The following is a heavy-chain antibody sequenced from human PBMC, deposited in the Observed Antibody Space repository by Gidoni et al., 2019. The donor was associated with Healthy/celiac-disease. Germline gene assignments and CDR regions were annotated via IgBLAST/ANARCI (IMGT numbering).Heavy chain of an antibody. CDR2: ISWNSGSI. V-gene: IGHV3-9*01. D-gene: IGHD1-7*01. J-gene: IGHJ4*02. CDR1: GFTFDDYA. Sequence: EVQLVESGGGLVQPGRSLRLSCAASGFTFDDYAMHWVRQAPGKGLGWVSGISWNSGSIGYADSVKGRFTISRDNAKNSLYLQMNSLRAEDTALYYCAKDRGRDGNYYFDYWGQGTLVTVSS. CDR3: AKDRGRDGNYYFDY.